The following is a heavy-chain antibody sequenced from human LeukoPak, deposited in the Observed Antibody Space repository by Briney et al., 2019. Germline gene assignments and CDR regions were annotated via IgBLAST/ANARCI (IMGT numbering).Heavy chain of an antibody. CDR2: ISYDGSNK. J-gene: IGHJ4*02. Sequence: GGSLRLSCAASGFTFSSYGMHWVRQAPGKGLEWVAVISYDGSNKYYADSVKGRFTISRDNSKNTLYLQMNSLRGEDTAVYYCARADVYEFDYWGQGTLVTVSS. CDR1: GFTFSSYG. CDR3: ARADVYEFDY. V-gene: IGHV3-30*03. D-gene: IGHD2/OR15-2a*01.